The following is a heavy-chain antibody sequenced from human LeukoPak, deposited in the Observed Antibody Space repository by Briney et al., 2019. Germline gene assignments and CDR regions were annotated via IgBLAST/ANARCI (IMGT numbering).Heavy chain of an antibody. CDR3: ATDDTTYYYDSSGYHRN. J-gene: IGHJ4*02. CDR2: FDPEDGET. V-gene: IGHV1-24*01. D-gene: IGHD3-22*01. CDR1: GYTLTELS. Sequence: ASVKVSCKVSGYTLTELSMHWVRQAPGKGLEWMGGFDPEDGETIYAQKFQGRVTMTEDTSTDTAYMELSSPRSEDTAVYYCATDDTTYYYDSSGYHRNWGQGTLVTVSS.